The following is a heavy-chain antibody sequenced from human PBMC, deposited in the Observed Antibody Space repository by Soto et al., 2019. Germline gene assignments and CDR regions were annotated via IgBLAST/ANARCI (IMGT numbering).Heavy chain of an antibody. Sequence: GGSLRLSCAASGFTFSSYAMHWVRQAPGKGLEWVAVISYDGSNKYYADSVKGRFTISRDNSKNTLYLQMNSLRAEDTAVYYCAREGDYYDSSGYYGNDAFDIWGQGTMVTVSS. CDR2: ISYDGSNK. V-gene: IGHV3-30-3*01. D-gene: IGHD3-22*01. J-gene: IGHJ3*02. CDR1: GFTFSSYA. CDR3: AREGDYYDSSGYYGNDAFDI.